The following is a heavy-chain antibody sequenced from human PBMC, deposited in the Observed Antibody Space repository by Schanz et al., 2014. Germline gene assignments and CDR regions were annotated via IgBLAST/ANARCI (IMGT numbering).Heavy chain of an antibody. V-gene: IGHV3-21*04. Sequence: EVQLVESGGGLVKPGGSLRLSCTASRIIFGTYSMNWIRPTPKGLEWVSSINSRSNFIYYADSVKGRFAISRDNAKNSLYLHMNSLRVDDTAVYYCAKVAPAATYLDSWGLGTLVTVSS. CDR2: INSRSNFI. D-gene: IGHD2-2*01. CDR1: RIIFGTYS. CDR3: AKVAPAATYLDS. J-gene: IGHJ4*02.